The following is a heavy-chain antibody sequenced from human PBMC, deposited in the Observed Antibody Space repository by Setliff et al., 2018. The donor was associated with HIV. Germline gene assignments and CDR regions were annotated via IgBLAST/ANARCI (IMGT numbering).Heavy chain of an antibody. CDR3: ARVGGVKGFDM. J-gene: IGHJ3*02. D-gene: IGHD3-16*01. CDR2: FSPSNGNT. Sequence: GASVKVSCKASGYTFTTFGISWLRQAPGQGPEYMGWFSPSNGNTDYPQKFQDRVTVTTETSTTTVYMELRSLRSDDTAVYYCARVGGVKGFDMWGQGTRVTVSS. CDR1: GYTFTTFG. V-gene: IGHV1-18*01.